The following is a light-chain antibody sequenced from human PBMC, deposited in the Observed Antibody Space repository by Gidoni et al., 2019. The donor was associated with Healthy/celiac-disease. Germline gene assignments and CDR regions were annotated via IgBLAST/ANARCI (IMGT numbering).Light chain of an antibody. J-gene: IGKJ2*04. V-gene: IGKV3-20*01. CDR3: QQYGSSLCS. CDR1: QSVSSSY. CDR2: GAS. Sequence: EIVLTQSPGTLSLSPGERATLSCRASQSVSSSYLAWYQQKPGQAPRLLIYGASSRATCIPDMFSGSGSGTDFTLNISRLEPEDFAVYYCQQYGSSLCSFGQGTKLEIK.